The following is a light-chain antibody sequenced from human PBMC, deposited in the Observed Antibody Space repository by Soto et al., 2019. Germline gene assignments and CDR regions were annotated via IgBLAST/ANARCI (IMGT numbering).Light chain of an antibody. CDR1: SSDVGTYNY. J-gene: IGLJ2*01. Sequence: QFALTQPRSVYGPPGQSVSISCSRTSSDVGTYNYVSWYKQYPGKAPKLMIYDVSKRPSGVPDRFSGSKSGNTASLTISGLQAEDEADYYCCSYAGGYTHAVFGGGTKLTV. V-gene: IGLV2-11*01. CDR2: DVS. CDR3: CSYAGGYTHAV.